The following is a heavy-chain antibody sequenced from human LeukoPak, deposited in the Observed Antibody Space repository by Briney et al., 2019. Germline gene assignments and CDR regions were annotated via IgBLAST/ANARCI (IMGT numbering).Heavy chain of an antibody. D-gene: IGHD2-15*01. CDR3: ARNYCSGGSCLNYFDY. CDR2: ISTYNGDT. J-gene: IGHJ4*02. V-gene: IGHV1-18*01. CDR1: GYTFTSYG. Sequence: ASVKVSCKASGYTFTSYGITWVRQAPGQGLEWMGWISTYNGDTNYAQKLQGRVTITTDTSTSTAYMELRSLRSDDTAVSYCARNYCSGGSCLNYFDYWGQGTLVTVSS.